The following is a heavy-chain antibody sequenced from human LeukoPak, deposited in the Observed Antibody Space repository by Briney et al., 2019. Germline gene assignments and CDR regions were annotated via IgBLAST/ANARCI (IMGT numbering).Heavy chain of an antibody. CDR3: ATLWFGEFSPCDY. J-gene: IGHJ4*02. CDR2: ISGSGGST. Sequence: GGSLRLSCAASGFTFSSYAMSWVRQAPGKGLEWVSAISGSGGSTYYADSVKGRFTISRDNSKNTLYLQMNSLGAEDTAVYYCATLWFGEFSPCDYWGQGTLVTVSS. CDR1: GFTFSSYA. V-gene: IGHV3-23*01. D-gene: IGHD3-10*01.